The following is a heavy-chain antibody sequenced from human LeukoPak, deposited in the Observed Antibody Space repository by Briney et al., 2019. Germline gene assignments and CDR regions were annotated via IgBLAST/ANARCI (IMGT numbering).Heavy chain of an antibody. CDR3: ARHRDRGYGGNSADY. J-gene: IGHJ4*02. CDR1: GYTFTTYW. CDR2: IDPSDSYT. D-gene: IGHD4-23*01. V-gene: IGHV5-10-1*01. Sequence: GESLKISCKGSGYTFTTYWISWVRQMPGKGLEWMGRIDPSDSYTNYSPSFQGHVTVSADKSISTAYLQWSSLKASDTAMYYCARHRDRGYGGNSADYWGQGTPVTVSS.